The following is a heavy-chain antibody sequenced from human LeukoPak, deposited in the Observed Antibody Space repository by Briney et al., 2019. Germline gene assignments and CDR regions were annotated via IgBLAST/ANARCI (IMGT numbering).Heavy chain of an antibody. Sequence: SETLSLTCTVSGGSILSSYWSWLRQSPGKGLEWIGYIHYSGSTDYDPSLKSRVTMSIDTPKNQFSLKLSSVTAADTAVYYCAILSWGSYRFDYWGQGTLVTVSS. V-gene: IGHV4-59*12. CDR3: AILSWGSYRFDY. CDR2: IHYSGST. J-gene: IGHJ4*02. CDR1: GGSILSSY. D-gene: IGHD3-16*02.